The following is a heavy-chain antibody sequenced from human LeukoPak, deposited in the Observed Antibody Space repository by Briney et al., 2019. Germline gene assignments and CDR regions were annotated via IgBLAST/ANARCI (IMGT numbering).Heavy chain of an antibody. J-gene: IGHJ6*03. CDR1: GGTFSSYA. D-gene: IGHD3-3*01. V-gene: IGHV1-69*05. CDR3: AREQTILGYYMDV. CDR2: IIPVFGTA. Sequence: SVKVSCKASGGTFSSYAISWVRQAPGQGLEWMGGIIPVFGTANYAQKFQGRVTITTDESTSTAYMELSSLRSEDTAVYYCAREQTILGYYMDVWGKGTTVTVSS.